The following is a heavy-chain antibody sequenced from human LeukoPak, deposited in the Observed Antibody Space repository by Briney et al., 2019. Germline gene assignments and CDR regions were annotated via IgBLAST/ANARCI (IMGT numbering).Heavy chain of an antibody. D-gene: IGHD4-23*01. V-gene: IGHV4-39*07. J-gene: IGHJ4*02. CDR3: AGGTVVTSGFDY. CDR1: GGSISSSSYY. Sequence: SETLSLTCTASGGSISSSSYYWGWLRQPPGKGLEWIGRIYYGGSTYYSPSLKSRASISPDTSKIQVSLKLSSVTAADTAVYYCAGGTVVTSGFDYWGQGTLVSVSS. CDR2: IYYGGST.